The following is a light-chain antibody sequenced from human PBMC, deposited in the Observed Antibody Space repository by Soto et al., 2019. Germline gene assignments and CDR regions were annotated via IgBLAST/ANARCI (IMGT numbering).Light chain of an antibody. Sequence: DIQMTQSPSSLSASVGDRVTITCQASQDISNYLNWYQQKPGKAPKLLIYDASNLETGVPSRFSGSGSGTDFTFTISSLQPEDIATYYCQQYDNLPLPMYTFSQGTKLEIK. V-gene: IGKV1-33*01. J-gene: IGKJ2*01. CDR2: DAS. CDR3: QQYDNLPLPMYT. CDR1: QDISNY.